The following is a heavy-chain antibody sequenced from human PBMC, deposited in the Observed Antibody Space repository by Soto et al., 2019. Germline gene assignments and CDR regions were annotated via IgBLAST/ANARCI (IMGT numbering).Heavy chain of an antibody. J-gene: IGHJ3*02. D-gene: IGHD3-22*01. CDR1: GGSIGGYY. V-gene: IGHV4-59*01. CDR2: IYYSGST. Sequence: PSETMSLTCSVSGGSIGGYYVSWIRQPPGKGLEWIGYIYYSGSTNYNPSLKSRVTISVDTSKNQFSLKLSSVTAADTAVYYCGRDLRIYYDSSGYKEDAFDIWGQGTMVTVSS. CDR3: GRDLRIYYDSSGYKEDAFDI.